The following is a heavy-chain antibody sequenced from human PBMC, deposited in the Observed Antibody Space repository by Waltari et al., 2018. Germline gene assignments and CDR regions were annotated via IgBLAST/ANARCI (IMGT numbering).Heavy chain of an antibody. Sequence: EVQVVDSGGGLVQPGGSLRLSCAASGFTFSTYSMNWVRQAPGKGLEWVSYISGSGSPTYYADSVKGRFIISRDNAKNSLYLQMNSLRAEDTAVYYCVRFGEGDYWGQGTLVTVSA. CDR1: GFTFSTYS. CDR3: VRFGEGDY. J-gene: IGHJ4*02. V-gene: IGHV3-48*01. CDR2: ISGSGSPT. D-gene: IGHD2-21*01.